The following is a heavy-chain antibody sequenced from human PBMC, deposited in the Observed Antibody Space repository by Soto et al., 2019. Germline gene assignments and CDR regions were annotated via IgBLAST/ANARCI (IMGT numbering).Heavy chain of an antibody. V-gene: IGHV2-5*02. J-gene: IGHJ1*01. CDR2: LCWDDDK. CDR3: VHRAGMGGESGLPGH. CDR1: EFSLSTSEVG. D-gene: IGHD6-13*01. Sequence: QITLKESGPTLVKPTQTLTLTCTFSEFSLSTSEVGVGCIRQPPGKALEWLALLCWDDDKRYNPSLKSRLTTTKGPTKTERVLKFTYMDPVDTAPYFCVHRAGMGGESGLPGHWGRGTLVAVSA.